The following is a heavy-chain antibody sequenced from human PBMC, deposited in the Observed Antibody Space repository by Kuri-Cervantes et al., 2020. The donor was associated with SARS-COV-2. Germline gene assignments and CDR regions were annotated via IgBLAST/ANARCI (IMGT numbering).Heavy chain of an antibody. V-gene: IGHV3-21*01. D-gene: IGHD3-16*01. J-gene: IGHJ3*02. Sequence: GGSLRLSCAASGFTFSSYSMNWVRQAPGKGLEWVSSISSSSSYIYYADSVKGRFTISRDNAKNSLYLQMNSLRAEDTAVYYCARLGGDRAFDIWGQGTMVTVSS. CDR2: ISSSSSYI. CDR3: ARLGGDRAFDI. CDR1: GFTFSSYS.